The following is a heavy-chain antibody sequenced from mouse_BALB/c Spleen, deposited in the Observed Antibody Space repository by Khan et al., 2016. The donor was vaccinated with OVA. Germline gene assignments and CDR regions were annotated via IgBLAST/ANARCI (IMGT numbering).Heavy chain of an antibody. CDR1: GYTFTSYW. D-gene: IGHD2-12*01. CDR3: TRSYSSYYFDY. Sequence: VRLQQSGTVLARPGASVKLSCKASGYTFTSYWMHWVKQRPGQDLEWLGAFNPGIGDTRYNQKFKVKVTLTAVTSASTAYMQFSTLTNEDSAVYFWTRSYSSYYFDYWGQGTTLTVSS. CDR2: FNPGIGDT. V-gene: IGHV1-5*01. J-gene: IGHJ2*01.